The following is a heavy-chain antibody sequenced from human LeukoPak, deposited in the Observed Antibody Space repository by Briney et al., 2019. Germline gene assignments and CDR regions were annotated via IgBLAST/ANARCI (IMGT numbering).Heavy chain of an antibody. CDR2: IYYSGST. CDR1: GGSISSSRYY. Sequence: SETLSLTCTVSGGSISSSRYYWGWIRQAPGRGLGGIGSIYYSGSTYYNPSLKSRVTISVDTSKNQFSLKLSSVTAADTAVYYCGRESIAALLGGHWFDPWGQGTLVTVSS. V-gene: IGHV4-39*07. D-gene: IGHD6-6*01. CDR3: GRESIAALLGGHWFDP. J-gene: IGHJ5*02.